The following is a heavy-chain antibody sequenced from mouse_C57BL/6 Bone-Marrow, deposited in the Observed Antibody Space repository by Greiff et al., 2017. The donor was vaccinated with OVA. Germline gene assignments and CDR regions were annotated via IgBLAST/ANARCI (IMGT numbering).Heavy chain of an antibody. V-gene: IGHV1-61*01. J-gene: IGHJ2*01. CDR3: ARTPSYYVDY. CDR1: GYTFTSYW. CDR2: IYPSDSET. D-gene: IGHD6-1*01. Sequence: VQLQQPGAELVRPGSSVKLSCKASGYTFTSYWMDWVKQRPGQGLEWIGNIYPSDSETHYNQKFKDKATLTVDKSSSTAYMQLSSLTSEDSAVYYCARTPSYYVDYWGQGTTLTVSS.